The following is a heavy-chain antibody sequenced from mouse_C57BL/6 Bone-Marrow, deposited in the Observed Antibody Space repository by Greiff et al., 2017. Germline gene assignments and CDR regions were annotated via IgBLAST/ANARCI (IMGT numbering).Heavy chain of an antibody. CDR2: IHPNSGST. CDR1: GYTFTSYW. Sequence: QVQLQQPGAELVKPGASVKLSCKASGYTFTSYWMHWVKQRPGQGLEWIGMIHPNSGSTNYNEKFKSKATLTVDKSSSTAYMQLSSLTSEDSAVYYCARELRLTFFSDWGQGALVTVSA. J-gene: IGHJ3*01. D-gene: IGHD3-2*02. V-gene: IGHV1-64*01. CDR3: ARELRLTFFSD.